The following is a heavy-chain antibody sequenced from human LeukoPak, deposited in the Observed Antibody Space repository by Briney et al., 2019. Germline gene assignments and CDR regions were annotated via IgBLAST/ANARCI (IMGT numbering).Heavy chain of an antibody. D-gene: IGHD2-2*01. CDR2: INPTGGST. CDR3: AREGERDCSSTSCYLGY. J-gene: IGHJ4*02. CDR1: GYTFPSYF. V-gene: IGHV1-46*01. Sequence: ASVKVSCKASGYTFPSYFMHWVRQAPGQGLEWMGIINPTGGSTTYAQKFQGRVTMTRDTSTSTVYMELSSLRSDDTAVYYCAREGERDCSSTSCYLGYWGQGTLVTVSS.